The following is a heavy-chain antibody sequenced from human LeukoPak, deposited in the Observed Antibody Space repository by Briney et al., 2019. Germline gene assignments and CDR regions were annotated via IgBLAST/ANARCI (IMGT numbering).Heavy chain of an antibody. D-gene: IGHD3-22*01. Sequence: GASVKVSCKASGYTFTGYYVHWVRQAPGQGLEWMGWINPNSGGTNYAQKFQGRVTMTRGTSISTAYMELSRLRSDDTAVYYCARRGVDSSGYYYVDAFDIWGQGTMVTVSS. CDR3: ARRGVDSSGYYYVDAFDI. CDR2: INPNSGGT. J-gene: IGHJ3*02. CDR1: GYTFTGYY. V-gene: IGHV1-2*02.